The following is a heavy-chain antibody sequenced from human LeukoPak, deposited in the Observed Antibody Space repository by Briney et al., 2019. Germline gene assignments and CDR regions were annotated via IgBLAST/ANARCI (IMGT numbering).Heavy chain of an antibody. CDR1: GFTFSNYD. D-gene: IGHD4-17*01. Sequence: GGSQRLSCAASGFTFSNYDLNWVRRAPGKGLEWLSYISSGGTRIFYADSVKGRFTIYRDDATNSLYMQMNSLRAEDTAVYCCARSYGDYDYHDLWGKGTLVTVSS. J-gene: IGHJ4*02. CDR3: ARSYGDYDYHDL. CDR2: ISSGGTRI. V-gene: IGHV3-48*03.